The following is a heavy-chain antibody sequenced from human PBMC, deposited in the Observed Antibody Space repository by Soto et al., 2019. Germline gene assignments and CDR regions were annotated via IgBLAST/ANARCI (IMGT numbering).Heavy chain of an antibody. Sequence: SETLSLTCAVSGGYISGGYYSWSWIRQPPGKGLEWIGFIYNSGSTYYNSSLKSRVTISVDRSKNHFFLNLTSVTAEDTAVYYCAKDPPWVRLAFDIWGQGTMVTVSS. V-gene: IGHV4-30-2*01. J-gene: IGHJ3*02. CDR3: AKDPPWVRLAFDI. CDR1: GGYISGGYYS. D-gene: IGHD3-10*01. CDR2: IYNSGST.